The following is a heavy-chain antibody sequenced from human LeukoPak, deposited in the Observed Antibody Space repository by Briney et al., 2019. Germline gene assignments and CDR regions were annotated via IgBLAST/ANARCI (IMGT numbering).Heavy chain of an antibody. Sequence: GRSLRLSCAASGFVFSDFGMLWVRQAPVKGLEWVAYISYDGSNKKFADSVKGRSTISRDNSEKTVYLQVSSLRVEDTAVYYCVKDHCSGGSCHSFDFWGQGTLVTVSS. CDR1: GFVFSDFG. D-gene: IGHD2-15*01. CDR2: ISYDGSNK. J-gene: IGHJ4*02. CDR3: VKDHCSGGSCHSFDF. V-gene: IGHV3-30*18.